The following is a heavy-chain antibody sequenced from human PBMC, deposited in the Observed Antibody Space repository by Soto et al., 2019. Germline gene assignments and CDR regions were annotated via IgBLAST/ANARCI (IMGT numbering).Heavy chain of an antibody. Sequence: QVQLVQSGAEVKKPGSSVKVSCKASGGTFSSFAISWVRQAPGQGLEWMGGIIPIFGTTNYAQKFQGRVTFTADESTSTAYMEVTTLRSEDTAVYYCARDRDHTYDYWGQGTLVTVSS. J-gene: IGHJ4*02. CDR3: ARDRDHTYDY. CDR1: GGTFSSFA. CDR2: IIPIFGTT. V-gene: IGHV1-69*01.